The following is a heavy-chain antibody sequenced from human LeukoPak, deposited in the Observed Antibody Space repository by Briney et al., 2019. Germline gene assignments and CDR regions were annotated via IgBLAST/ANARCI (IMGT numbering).Heavy chain of an antibody. CDR2: IYYSGST. Sequence: SETLSLTCTVSGGSISSGDYYWSWIRQPPGKGLEWIGYIYYSGSTYYNPSLKSRVTISVDTSKNQFSLKLSSVTAADTAVYYCARALYSSSLGDYFDYWGQGTLVTVSS. CDR1: GGSISSGDYY. CDR3: ARALYSSSLGDYFDY. D-gene: IGHD6-6*01. V-gene: IGHV4-30-4*01. J-gene: IGHJ4*02.